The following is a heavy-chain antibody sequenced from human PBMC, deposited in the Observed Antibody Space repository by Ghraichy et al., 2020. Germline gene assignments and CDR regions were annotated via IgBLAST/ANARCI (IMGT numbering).Heavy chain of an antibody. CDR1: GGSISSGGYY. V-gene: IGHV4-31*03. D-gene: IGHD4-17*01. J-gene: IGHJ5*02. CDR2: IYYSGST. CDR3: ASRGDYGGWFDP. Sequence: SLNISCTVSGGSISSGGYYWSWIRQHPGKGLEWIGYIYYSGSTYYNPSLKSRVTMSVDTSKNQFSLKLSSVTAADTAVYYCASRGDYGGWFDPWGQGTLVTVSS.